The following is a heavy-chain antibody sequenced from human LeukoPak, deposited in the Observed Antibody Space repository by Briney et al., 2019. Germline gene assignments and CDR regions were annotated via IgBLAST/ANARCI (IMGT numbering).Heavy chain of an antibody. J-gene: IGHJ4*02. CDR2: IYYSGST. CDR3: ARQLGYCSSTSCYVDY. D-gene: IGHD2-2*01. V-gene: IGHV4-31*03. Sequence: SETLSLTCTVSGGSISSGGYYWSWIRQHPGKGLEWIGYIYYSGSTCYNPSLKSRVTISVDTSKNQFSLKLSSVTAADTAVYYCARQLGYCSSTSCYVDYWGQGTLVTVSS. CDR1: GGSISSGGYY.